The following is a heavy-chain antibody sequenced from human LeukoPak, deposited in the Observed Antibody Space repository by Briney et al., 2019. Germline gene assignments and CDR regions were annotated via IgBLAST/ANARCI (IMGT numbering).Heavy chain of an antibody. Sequence: PSETLSLTCTVSGGSISSYYWSWIRQPPGKGLEWIVYIYYSGSTNYNPSLKSRVTISVDTSKNQFSLKLSSVTAADTAVYYCARGVKYPRVDYWGQGTLVTVSS. J-gene: IGHJ4*02. CDR2: IYYSGST. CDR3: ARGVKYPRVDY. D-gene: IGHD2/OR15-2a*01. V-gene: IGHV4-59*01. CDR1: GGSISSYY.